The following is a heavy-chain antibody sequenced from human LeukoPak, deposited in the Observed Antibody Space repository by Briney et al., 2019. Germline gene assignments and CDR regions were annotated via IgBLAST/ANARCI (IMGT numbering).Heavy chain of an antibody. CDR3: ARGPMIVVVITTFDY. J-gene: IGHJ4*02. V-gene: IGHV1-2*06. D-gene: IGHD3-22*01. Sequence: ASVKVSCKASGYTFTGYYMHWVRQAPGQGLEWMGRINPNSGGTDYAQKFQGRVTMTRDTSISTAYMVLSRLRSDDTAVYYCARGPMIVVVITTFDYWGQGTLVTVSS. CDR2: INPNSGGT. CDR1: GYTFTGYY.